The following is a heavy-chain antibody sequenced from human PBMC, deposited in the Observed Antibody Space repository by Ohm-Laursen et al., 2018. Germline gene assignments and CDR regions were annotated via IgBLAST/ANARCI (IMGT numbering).Heavy chain of an antibody. Sequence: TLSLTCAVYGGSFSGYYWSWIRQPPGKGLEWIGEINHSGSTNYNPSLKSRVTISVDTSKNQFSLKLSSVTAADTAVYYRARGPSYGWRYFDYWGQGTLVTVSS. D-gene: IGHD5-18*01. CDR1: GGSFSGYY. CDR3: ARGPSYGWRYFDY. V-gene: IGHV4-34*01. CDR2: INHSGST. J-gene: IGHJ4*02.